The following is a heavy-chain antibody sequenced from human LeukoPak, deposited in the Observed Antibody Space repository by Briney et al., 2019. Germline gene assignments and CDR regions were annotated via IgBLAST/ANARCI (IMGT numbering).Heavy chain of an antibody. Sequence: GGSLRLSCAASGFTFSSYAMSWVCQAPGKGLEWVSTITTRSGSTYYPDSVKGRFTISRDNAKKSLYLQMNSLRAEDTAVYYCATRTTVVLDAFDIWGQGTLVTVAS. CDR1: GFTFSSYA. D-gene: IGHD4-23*01. CDR3: ATRTTVVLDAFDI. V-gene: IGHV3-23*01. J-gene: IGHJ3*02. CDR2: ITTRSGST.